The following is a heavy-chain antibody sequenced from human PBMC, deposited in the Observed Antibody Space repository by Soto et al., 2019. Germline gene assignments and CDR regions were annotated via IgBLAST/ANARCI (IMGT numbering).Heavy chain of an antibody. CDR2: IYPGDSDT. CDR3: AGGGVRGVITRTRDYYGMDV. Sequence: GESLKISCKGSGYSFTSYWIGWVRQMPGKGLEWMGIIYPGDSDTRYSPTFQGQVTISADKSISTAYLQWSSLKASDTAMYYCAGGGVRGVITRTRDYYGMDVWGQGTTVTVSS. CDR1: GYSFTSYW. V-gene: IGHV5-51*01. J-gene: IGHJ6*02. D-gene: IGHD3-10*01.